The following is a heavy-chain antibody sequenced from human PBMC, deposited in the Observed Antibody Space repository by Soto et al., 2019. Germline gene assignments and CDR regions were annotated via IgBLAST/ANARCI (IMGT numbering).Heavy chain of an antibody. Sequence: PAETLSLTCAVSGVSLTSGNWWTWVRQSPQRGLEYIGEIFHDGTANYYPSFERRVAMSVDTSRNQFSLKLTSVTAADTAVYDCARDGQDNSNYLSNWFDPWGQGTLVTVAS. CDR3: ARDGQDNSNYLSNWFDP. CDR2: IFHDGTA. J-gene: IGHJ5*02. CDR1: GVSLTSGNW. V-gene: IGHV4-4*02. D-gene: IGHD4-4*01.